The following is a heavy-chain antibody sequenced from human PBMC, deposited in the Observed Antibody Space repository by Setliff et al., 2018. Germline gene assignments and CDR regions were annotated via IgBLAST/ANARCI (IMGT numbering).Heavy chain of an antibody. Sequence: SETLSLTCTVSGGSITSGSFYWSWIRQPAGKKLEWIGRIHASGSPDYNPSFKSRVTISRDTSTNQFSLKLGSVTAADTAVYYCARERVVVGAPSWFDPWGQGTLVTVSS. CDR2: IHASGSP. CDR3: ARERVVVGAPSWFDP. CDR1: GGSITSGSFY. D-gene: IGHD2-15*01. V-gene: IGHV4-61*02. J-gene: IGHJ5*02.